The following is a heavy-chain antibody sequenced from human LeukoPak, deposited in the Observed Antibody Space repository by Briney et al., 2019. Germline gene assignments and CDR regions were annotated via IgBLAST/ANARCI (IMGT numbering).Heavy chain of an antibody. D-gene: IGHD6-13*01. CDR1: GGSISSYY. CDR3: ARGGTSSSWYLDY. V-gene: IGHV4-59*01. CDR2: IYYSGST. J-gene: IGHJ4*02. Sequence: SETLSLTCTVSGGSISSYYWSWIRQPPGKGLEWIGYIYYSGSTNYNPSLKSRVTISVDTSKNQSSLKLSSVTAADTAVYYCARGGTSSSWYLDYWGQGTLVTVSS.